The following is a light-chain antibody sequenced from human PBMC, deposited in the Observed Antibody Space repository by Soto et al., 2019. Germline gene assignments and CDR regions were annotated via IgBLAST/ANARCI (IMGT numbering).Light chain of an antibody. J-gene: IGKJ5*01. CDR3: PLRPMWLIP. Sequence: EGVLTKSPVTLSLSPGERATLSCRASQSFRGLLAWYQQKPGQAPRLLIYDAYNRATGIPPRFSGSGSGTDFTLTIISLEPEDCAVYYCPLRPMWLIPFGEGTQLDIK. CDR2: DAY. CDR1: QSFRGL. V-gene: IGKV3-11*01.